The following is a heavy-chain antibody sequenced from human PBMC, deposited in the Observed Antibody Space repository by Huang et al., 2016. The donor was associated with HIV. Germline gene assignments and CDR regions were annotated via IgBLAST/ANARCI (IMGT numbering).Heavy chain of an antibody. CDR3: AREVRSVDTDRPDGYYYRGLDV. D-gene: IGHD2-2*03. Sequence: QLRESGPGLVTPSETLSLTCSASGTSMPSSTFYWGWFRQPPGRGLEWIGSVYFLGNTSDNPSLKSRVTISMDTANKQYSMRLTSVTAADTAVYFCAREVRSVDTDRPDGYYYRGLDVWGQGTTVIVSS. J-gene: IGHJ6*02. CDR1: GTSMPSSTFY. CDR2: VYFLGNT. V-gene: IGHV4-39*02.